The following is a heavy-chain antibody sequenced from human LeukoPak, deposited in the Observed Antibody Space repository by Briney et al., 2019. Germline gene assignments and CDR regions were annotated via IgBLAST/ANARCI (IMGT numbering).Heavy chain of an antibody. CDR3: ARPLRSQNEEY. Sequence: GGSLRLSCAASGFTFSTYWMSWVRQAPGKGLEWVANIRQDGSKIYYVDSVKGRFTISRDNAKNSLYLQMNSLRVDDTAVYYCARPLRSQNEEYWGRGTLVIVSS. D-gene: IGHD4-17*01. CDR2: IRQDGSKI. V-gene: IGHV3-7*01. J-gene: IGHJ4*02. CDR1: GFTFSTYW.